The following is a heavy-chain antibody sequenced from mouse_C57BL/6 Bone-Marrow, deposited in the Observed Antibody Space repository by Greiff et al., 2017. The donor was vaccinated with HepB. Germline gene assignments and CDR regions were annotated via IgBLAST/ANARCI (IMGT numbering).Heavy chain of an antibody. V-gene: IGHV5-16*01. J-gene: IGHJ2*01. CDR3: ARDGYYGGFYYFDY. D-gene: IGHD1-1*01. CDR2: INYDGSST. CDR1: GFTFSDYY. Sequence: EVMLVESEGGLVQPGSSMKLSCTASGFTFSDYYMAWVRQVPEKGLEWVANINYDGSSTYYLDSLKSRFIISRDNAKNILYLQMSSLKSEDTATYYCARDGYYGGFYYFDYWGQGTTLTVSS.